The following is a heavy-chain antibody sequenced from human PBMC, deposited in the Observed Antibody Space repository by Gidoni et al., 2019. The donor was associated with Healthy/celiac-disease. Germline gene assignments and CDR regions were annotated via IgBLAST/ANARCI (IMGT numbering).Heavy chain of an antibody. CDR1: GFTFSSYS. V-gene: IGHV3-21*01. Sequence: EVQLVESGGGLVKPGGSLSLSCAASGFTFSSYSMNWVRQAPGKGLEWVSSISSSSSYIYYADSVKGRFTISRDNAKNSLYLQRNSLRAEDTAVYYCARSIVVVPAHFDLWGRGTLVTVSS. CDR3: ARSIVVVPAHFDL. D-gene: IGHD2-2*01. CDR2: ISSSSSYI. J-gene: IGHJ2*01.